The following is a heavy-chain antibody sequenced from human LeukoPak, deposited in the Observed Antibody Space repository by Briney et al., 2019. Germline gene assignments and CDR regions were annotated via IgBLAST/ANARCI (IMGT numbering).Heavy chain of an antibody. D-gene: IGHD3-10*01. CDR2: ISAYNGNT. CDR3: ARDLDPSGSYYTDF. CDR1: AYTFSNYG. V-gene: IGHV1-18*01. Sequence: ASVKVSCKASAYTFSNYGFNWVRQAPGQGLEGMGWISAYNGNTKYAQKLQCRLTMTTDTSTSTAYMELRSLTSDDTAVYYCARDLDPSGSYYTDFWGQGTLVTVSS. J-gene: IGHJ4*02.